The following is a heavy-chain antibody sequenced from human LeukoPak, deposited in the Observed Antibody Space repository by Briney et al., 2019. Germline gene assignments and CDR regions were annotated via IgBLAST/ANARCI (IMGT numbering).Heavy chain of an antibody. V-gene: IGHV4-39*01. CDR3: ARRRRWGATYYFHC. D-gene: IGHD4-23*01. CDR2: IYYSRST. CDR1: GGSISSSSYY. J-gene: IGHJ4*02. Sequence: SETLSLTCTVSGGSISSSSYYWGWIRQPPGKGLEWIGSIYYSRSTYYNPSLKSRVTISVDTSKNQFSLKLSSVTAADTAVYCCARRRRWGATYYFHCWGQGTLVSVSS.